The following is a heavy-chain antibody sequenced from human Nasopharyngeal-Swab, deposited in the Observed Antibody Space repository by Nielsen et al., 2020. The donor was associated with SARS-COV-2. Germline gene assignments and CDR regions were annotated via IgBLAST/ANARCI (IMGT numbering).Heavy chain of an antibody. CDR1: GGSISSSSYY. Sequence: SETLSLTCTVSGGSISSSSYYWGWIRQPPGKGLEWIGSIYYSGSTNYNPSLKSRVTISVDTSKNHFSLKLSSVTAADTAMYYCARVKVVRGIIPYYFDYWGQGTLVTVSS. CDR2: IYYSGST. D-gene: IGHD3-10*01. CDR3: ARVKVVRGIIPYYFDY. J-gene: IGHJ4*02. V-gene: IGHV4-39*02.